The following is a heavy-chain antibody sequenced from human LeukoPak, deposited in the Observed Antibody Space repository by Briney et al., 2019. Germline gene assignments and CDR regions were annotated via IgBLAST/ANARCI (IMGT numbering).Heavy chain of an antibody. D-gene: IGHD3-16*01. Sequence: SVRVSCKASGGTFSSYAISWVRQAPGQGLEWMGRIIPIFGTANYAQKFQGRVTITTDESTSTAYMELSSLRSEDTAVYYCPRALLGEYYFDYWGQGTLLTVSS. CDR2: IIPIFGTA. V-gene: IGHV1-69*05. CDR3: PRALLGEYYFDY. CDR1: GGTFSSYA. J-gene: IGHJ4*02.